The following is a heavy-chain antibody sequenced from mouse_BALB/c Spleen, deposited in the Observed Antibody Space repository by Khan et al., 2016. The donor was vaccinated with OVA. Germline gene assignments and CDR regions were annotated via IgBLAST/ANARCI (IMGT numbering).Heavy chain of an antibody. CDR3: VSGSGHYRFAY. Sequence: QVQLKESGAELVRPGVSVKISCKGSGYTFTDFAMHWVKQSHAKSLEWIGDISSYYGDANYNQNFKGKATMTVDKSSSTAYMEFARLTSEDSAIYYCVSGSGHYRFAYWGQGTLVTVSA. J-gene: IGHJ3*01. CDR2: ISSYYGDA. D-gene: IGHD2-1*01. CDR1: GYTFTDFA. V-gene: IGHV1S137*01.